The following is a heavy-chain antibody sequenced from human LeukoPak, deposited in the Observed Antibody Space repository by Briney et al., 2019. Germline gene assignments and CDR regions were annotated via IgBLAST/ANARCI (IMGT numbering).Heavy chain of an antibody. Sequence: GGSLRLSCAAPGFTFNSYSMNWVRQAPGKGLVWVSRINTDGSSTSYADSVKGRFTISRDNAKNTLYLQMNSLRAEDTAVYYCARDHSYCSSTSCPGDWFDPWGQGTLVTVSS. CDR3: ARDHSYCSSTSCPGDWFDP. D-gene: IGHD2-2*01. CDR2: INTDGSST. J-gene: IGHJ5*02. CDR1: GFTFNSYS. V-gene: IGHV3-74*01.